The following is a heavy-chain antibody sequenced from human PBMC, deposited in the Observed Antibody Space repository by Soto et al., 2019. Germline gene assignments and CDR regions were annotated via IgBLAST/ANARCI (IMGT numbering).Heavy chain of an antibody. D-gene: IGHD2-2*01. CDR3: AKAVRPSLNFFYDMHV. CDR1: GFTFGSYA. V-gene: IGHV3-23*01. CDR2: LGGNGFTT. J-gene: IGHJ6*02. Sequence: EVQLLESGGGLVQPGGSLRLSCVVSGFTFGSYAMSWVRQAPEKGPEWVAILGGNGFTTYYADSVKGRFTISGDKSKSTLFLQINRQRAADTCVYYCAKAVRPSLNFFYDMHVWGRGTSVTVSS.